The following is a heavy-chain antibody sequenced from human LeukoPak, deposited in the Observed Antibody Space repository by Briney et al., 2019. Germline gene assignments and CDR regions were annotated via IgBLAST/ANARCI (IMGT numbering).Heavy chain of an antibody. CDR3: ARDSAGSGSYVGYFEY. Sequence: PGGSLRLSCAASGFTFSSYEMNWVRQAPGKGLEWVSYISSSGSTIYYADSVKGRFTISRDNAKNSLYLQMNSLRAEDTAVYYCARDSAGSGSYVGYFEYWGQGTLVTVS. V-gene: IGHV3-48*03. D-gene: IGHD3-10*01. J-gene: IGHJ4*02. CDR2: ISSSGSTI. CDR1: GFTFSSYE.